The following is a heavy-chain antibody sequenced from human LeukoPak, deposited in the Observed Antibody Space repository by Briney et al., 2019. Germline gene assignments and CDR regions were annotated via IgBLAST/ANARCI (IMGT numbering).Heavy chain of an antibody. J-gene: IGHJ5*02. CDR2: INPSGGST. Sequence: ASVKVSCKASGYTFTSYYMHWVRQAPGQGLEWMGIINPSGGSTSYAQKFQGRVTMTRDTSTSTVYMELSSLRSEDTAVYYCARFSTMVRGVIQNWFDPWGQGTLVTASS. D-gene: IGHD3-10*01. CDR3: ARFSTMVRGVIQNWFDP. CDR1: GYTFTSYY. V-gene: IGHV1-46*01.